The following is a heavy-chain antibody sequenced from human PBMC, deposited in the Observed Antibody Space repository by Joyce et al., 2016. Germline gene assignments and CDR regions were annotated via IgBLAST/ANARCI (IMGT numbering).Heavy chain of an antibody. CDR2: IWYDGSNE. Sequence: QVQLVESGGGVVRTGRSLRLSCVASGFTFSSDGMHWVRQAPGKGLEWVGVIWYDGSNEYYADSVRGRLTISRDNSKNTLYLRVKSLRAEDTAVYYCARDLVRWRYETDAFDVWGQGTKVTVSA. J-gene: IGHJ3*01. V-gene: IGHV3-33*01. CDR1: GFTFSSDG. CDR3: ARDLVRWRYETDAFDV. D-gene: IGHD5-12*01.